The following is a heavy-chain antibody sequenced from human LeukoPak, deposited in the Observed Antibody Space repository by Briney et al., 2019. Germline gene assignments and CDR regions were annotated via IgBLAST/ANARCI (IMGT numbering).Heavy chain of an antibody. CDR2: IYFSGRT. D-gene: IGHD3-10*01. V-gene: IGHV4-39*07. J-gene: IGHJ4*02. CDR3: ARARHYGSGSTALFDY. CDR1: GDSISSSSYY. Sequence: SETLSLTCTVSGDSISSSSYYWGWIRQPPGKGLEYIGSIYFSGRTYYNPSLKSRVTISVDTSKNQFSLKLSSVTAADTAVYYCARARHYGSGSTALFDYWGQGTLVTVSS.